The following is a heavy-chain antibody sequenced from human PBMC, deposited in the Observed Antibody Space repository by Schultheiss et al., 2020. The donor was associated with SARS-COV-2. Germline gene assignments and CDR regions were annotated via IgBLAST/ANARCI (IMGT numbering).Heavy chain of an antibody. Sequence: GGSLRLSCAASGFTFSGSAMHWVRQASGKGLEWVGRIRSKANSYATAYAASVKGRFTISRDDSKNTAYLQMNSLKTEDTAVYYCTRPGGYYGSGSYYYFDYWGQGTLVTVSS. V-gene: IGHV3-73*01. D-gene: IGHD3-10*01. CDR3: TRPGGYYGSGSYYYFDY. J-gene: IGHJ4*02. CDR1: GFTFSGSA. CDR2: IRSKANSYAT.